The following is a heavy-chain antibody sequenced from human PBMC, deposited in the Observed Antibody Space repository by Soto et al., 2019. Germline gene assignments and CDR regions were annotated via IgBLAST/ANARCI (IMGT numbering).Heavy chain of an antibody. J-gene: IGHJ4*02. V-gene: IGHV3-48*01. D-gene: IGHD2-2*01. CDR2: ISSRSSTI. Sequence: PGGSLRLSCAASGFTFSSYSMNWVRQAPGKGLEWVSYISSRSSTIYYADSVKGRFTISRDNAKNSLYLQMNSLRAEDTAVYYCARELCSSTSCYGFDYWGQGTLVTVSS. CDR1: GFTFSSYS. CDR3: ARELCSSTSCYGFDY.